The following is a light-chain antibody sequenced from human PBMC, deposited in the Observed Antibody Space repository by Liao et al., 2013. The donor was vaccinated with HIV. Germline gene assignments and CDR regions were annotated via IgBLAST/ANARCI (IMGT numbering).Light chain of an antibody. CDR2: QDS. CDR3: QAWDSSTPSVV. V-gene: IGLV3-1*01. Sequence: SYEVTQPPSVSVSPGRTASIPCSGDRLGDKYTCWYQQKPGQSPVLVIYQDSKRPSGIPERFSASNSGNTATLTITGTQATDEADYYCQAWDSSTPSVVFGGGTSLTVL. CDR1: RLGDKY. J-gene: IGLJ2*01.